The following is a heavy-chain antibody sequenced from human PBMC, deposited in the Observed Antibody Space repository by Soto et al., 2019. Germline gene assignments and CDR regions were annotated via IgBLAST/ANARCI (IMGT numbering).Heavy chain of an antibody. CDR2: IYYSGST. Sequence: QVQLQESGPGLVKPSQTLSLTCTVSGGSISSGDYYWSWIRQPPGKGLEWIGYIYYSGSTYYNPSLKCRVTISVDTSKNQFSLKLSSVTAADTAVYYCARDSVANYYYYGMDVWGQGTTVTVSS. D-gene: IGHD2-15*01. CDR3: ARDSVANYYYYGMDV. V-gene: IGHV4-30-4*01. J-gene: IGHJ6*02. CDR1: GGSISSGDYY.